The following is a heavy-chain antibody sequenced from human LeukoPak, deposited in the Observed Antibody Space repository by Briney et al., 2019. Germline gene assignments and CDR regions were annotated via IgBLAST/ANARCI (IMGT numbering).Heavy chain of an antibody. CDR3: ARGMYYYGSGSYLHFDY. D-gene: IGHD3-10*01. Sequence: SVKVSCKASGGTFSSYAISWVRQAPGQGLEWMGGIIPIFGTANYAQKFQGRVTITADESTSTAYMELSSLRSEDTAVYYCARGMYYYGSGSYLHFDYWGQGTLVTVSS. V-gene: IGHV1-69*13. CDR1: GGTFSSYA. CDR2: IIPIFGTA. J-gene: IGHJ4*02.